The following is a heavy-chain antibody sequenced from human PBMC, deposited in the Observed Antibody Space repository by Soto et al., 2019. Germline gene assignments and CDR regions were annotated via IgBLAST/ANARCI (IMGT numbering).Heavy chain of an antibody. CDR3: ASRYYYDSSGYYDAEYFQH. D-gene: IGHD3-22*01. V-gene: IGHV1-69*12. CDR1: GGTFSSYA. Sequence: QVQLVQSGAEVKKPGSSVKVSCKASGGTFSSYAISWVRQAPGQGLEWMGGIIPIFGTANYAQKFQGRVTITADESTSTAYMELSSLRSEDTAVYYCASRYYYDSSGYYDAEYFQHWGQGTLVTVSS. CDR2: IIPIFGTA. J-gene: IGHJ1*01.